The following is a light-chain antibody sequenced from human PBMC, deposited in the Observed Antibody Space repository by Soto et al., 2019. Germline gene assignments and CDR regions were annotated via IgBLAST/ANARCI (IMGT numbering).Light chain of an antibody. V-gene: IGKV1-5*03. CDR2: KAS. CDR3: QQYNSYTWT. J-gene: IGKJ1*01. Sequence: DIQMTQSPSTLSAFVGDRVTITCRASQSISNWLAWYQQKPGKAPKLLIYKASSLESGVPSRFSGSGSGTEFTLTISSLQPDDFATYYCQQYNSYTWTFGQGTKVEIK. CDR1: QSISNW.